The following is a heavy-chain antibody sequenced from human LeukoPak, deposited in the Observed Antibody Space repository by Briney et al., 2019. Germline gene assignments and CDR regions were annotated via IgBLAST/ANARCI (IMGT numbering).Heavy chain of an antibody. CDR1: GGSISSGSYY. CDR3: ARVSYDSSGYYSSSRRGDWFDP. V-gene: IGHV4-61*02. CDR2: IYTSGST. J-gene: IGHJ5*02. Sequence: PSQTLSLTCTVSGGSISSGSYYWSWTRQPAGKGLEWIGRIYTSGSTNYNPSLKSRVTISVDTSKNQFSLKLSSVTAADTAVYYCARVSYDSSGYYSSSRRGDWFDPWGQGTLVTVSS. D-gene: IGHD3-22*01.